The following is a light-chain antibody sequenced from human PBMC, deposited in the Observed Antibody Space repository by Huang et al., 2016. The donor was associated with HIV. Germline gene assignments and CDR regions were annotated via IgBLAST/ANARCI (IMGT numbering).Light chain of an antibody. CDR3: QQYNSWPPT. CDR2: GAS. V-gene: IGKV3-15*01. J-gene: IGKJ1*01. CDR1: QSVSSN. Sequence: EIVMTQSPATLSVSPGERATLSCRASQSVSSNLAWYQQNPGQAPRLLIYGASTRATGIPARFSGSGSATEFTLTISSLQSEDFAVYYCQQYNSWPPTFGQGTKVEI.